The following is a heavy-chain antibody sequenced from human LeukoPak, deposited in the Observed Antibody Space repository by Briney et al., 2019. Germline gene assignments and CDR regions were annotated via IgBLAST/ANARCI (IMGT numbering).Heavy chain of an antibody. D-gene: IGHD6-19*01. V-gene: IGHV1-2*02. CDR3: ARARFWGRPGIAVAGTKRGNFDY. Sequence: ASVKVSCKASGYTFTGYYMHWVRQAPGQGLEWMGWINPNSGGTNYAQKFQGRVTMTRDTSISTAYMELSRLRSDDTAVYYCARARFWGRPGIAVAGTKRGNFDYWGQGTLVTVSS. CDR2: INPNSGGT. CDR1: GYTFTGYY. J-gene: IGHJ4*02.